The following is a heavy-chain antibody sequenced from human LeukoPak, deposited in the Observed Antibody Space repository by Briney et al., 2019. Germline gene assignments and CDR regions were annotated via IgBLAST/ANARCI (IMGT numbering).Heavy chain of an antibody. CDR1: GYTFTVYY. J-gene: IGHJ4*02. CDR3: ARTGYSSTYRFTGDY. D-gene: IGHD6-13*01. CDR2: INPNSGGT. V-gene: IGHV1-2*02. Sequence: ASVTVSCKASGYTFTVYYMYWVRQAPGQGLEWMGWINPNSGGTNYAQKFQGRVTMTRDTSISTAYMELSRLRSDDTAVYYCARTGYSSTYRFTGDYWGQGTLVTVSS.